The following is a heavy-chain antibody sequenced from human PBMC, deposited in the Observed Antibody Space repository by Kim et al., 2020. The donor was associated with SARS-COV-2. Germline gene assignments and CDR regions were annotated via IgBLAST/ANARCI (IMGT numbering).Heavy chain of an antibody. J-gene: IGHJ4*02. V-gene: IGHV3-74*01. D-gene: IGHD3-22*01. CDR3: AKGGTSDYYDY. CDR2: INTDGSFI. Sequence: GGSLRLSCEASGFTLNNYWMYWVRQAPGKGLVWVSRINTDGSFINYADSVTGRFTISRDNAKNTLYLQMNSLRAEDTAVYYCAKGGTSDYYDYWGQGTLVTVSS. CDR1: GFTLNNYW.